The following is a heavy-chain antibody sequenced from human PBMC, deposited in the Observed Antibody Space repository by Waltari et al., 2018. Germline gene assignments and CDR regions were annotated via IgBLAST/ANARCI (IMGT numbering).Heavy chain of an antibody. CDR1: GYTFTSYY. CDR3: ARDSSSSWYQGYFQH. CDR2: SNHSGGST. V-gene: IGHV1-46*01. Sequence: QVQLVQSGAEVKKPGASVKVSCKASGYTFTSYYMHWGRPAPGQGLEWMGISNHSGGSTSYAQKFQGRVTMTRDTSTSTVYMELSSLRSEDTAVYYCARDSSSSWYQGYFQHWGQGTLVTVSS. J-gene: IGHJ1*01. D-gene: IGHD6-13*01.